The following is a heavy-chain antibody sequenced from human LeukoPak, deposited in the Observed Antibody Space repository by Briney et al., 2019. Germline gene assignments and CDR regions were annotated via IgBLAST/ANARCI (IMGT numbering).Heavy chain of an antibody. V-gene: IGHV3-66*01. Sequence: GGSLRLSCAVSGFTVSSSHMSWVRQAPGKGLEWVSVLYSGGNTFYEDSVKGRFTISRDNSKNTLYLQMNSLRAEDTAVYYCATQNWGSRAFDYWGQGTLVTVSS. CDR3: ATQNWGSRAFDY. D-gene: IGHD7-27*01. CDR1: GFTVSSSH. J-gene: IGHJ4*02. CDR2: LYSGGNT.